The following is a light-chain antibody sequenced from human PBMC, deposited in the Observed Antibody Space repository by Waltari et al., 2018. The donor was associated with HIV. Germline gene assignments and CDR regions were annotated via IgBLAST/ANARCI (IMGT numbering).Light chain of an antibody. CDR3: CSYVGSGYV. CDR2: DVS. V-gene: IGLV2-11*01. Sequence: QSALTQPRSVSGSPAQSVTISCPGTSSDVGGYNYVSWYQQHPGKAPKLMIYDVSKRPSGVPDRFSGSKSGNTASLTISGLQAEDEADYYCCSYVGSGYVFGTGTKVTVL. J-gene: IGLJ1*01. CDR1: SSDVGGYNY.